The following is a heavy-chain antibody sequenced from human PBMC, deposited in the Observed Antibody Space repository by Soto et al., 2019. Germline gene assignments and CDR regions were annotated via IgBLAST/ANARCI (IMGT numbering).Heavy chain of an antibody. D-gene: IGHD5-12*01. CDR1: GGSIINGNYS. CDR2: IYHSGST. Sequence: QLQLQESGSGLLRPSQTLSLTCLVSGGSIINGNYSWTWIRQPPGKALEWIGYIYHSGSTYYNPSLRSRVTLSVDRSKNQFSLNMKSMTAAATAVYYCASRFVDSATGHFDRWGQGTLVTVSS. CDR3: ASRFVDSATGHFDR. V-gene: IGHV4-30-2*01. J-gene: IGHJ4*02.